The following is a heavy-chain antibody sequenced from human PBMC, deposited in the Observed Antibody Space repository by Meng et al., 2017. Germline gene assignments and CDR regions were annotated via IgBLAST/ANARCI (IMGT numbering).Heavy chain of an antibody. CDR3: VRGSGFYSS. J-gene: IGHJ5*02. Sequence: LVESWQSLVRPGSALSASFAASGFTCTISTMHWDRLASGEELEWVACISSSRTFKCCADTATGRSTISIDVPINSLYVQMNSLSAWATADYYCVRGSGFYSSWGQGTLVTASS. D-gene: IGHD1-26*01. CDR2: ISSSRTFK. V-gene: IGHV3-21*02. CDR1: GFTCTIST.